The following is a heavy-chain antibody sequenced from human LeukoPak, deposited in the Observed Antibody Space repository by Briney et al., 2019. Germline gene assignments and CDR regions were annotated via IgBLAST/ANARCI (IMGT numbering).Heavy chain of an antibody. CDR2: ISGSGDSR. CDR1: GFTFDTYA. D-gene: IGHD1-26*01. CDR3: ARDTYYSGSYIWFDP. J-gene: IGHJ5*02. V-gene: IGHV3-23*01. Sequence: PGESLRLSCAASGFTFDTYAMSWVRQAPGKGLEWVSVISGSGDSREYADSVKGRFTITRDNSRNTLSLQMNNLRAEDTATYYCARDTYYSGSYIWFDPRGQGTLVTVSS.